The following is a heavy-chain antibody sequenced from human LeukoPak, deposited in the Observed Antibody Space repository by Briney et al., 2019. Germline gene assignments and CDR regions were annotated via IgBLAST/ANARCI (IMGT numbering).Heavy chain of an antibody. J-gene: IGHJ4*02. V-gene: IGHV3-9*03. CDR3: AKGLRGYSYGFDY. D-gene: IGHD5-18*01. Sequence: GGSLRLSCVASGFTFDDYAMHWVRQAPGKGLKGVSGISWNSGSIVYADSVKGRFTISRDNAKNSLYLQMNSLRAEDMALYYCAKGLRGYSYGFDYWGQGTLVTVSS. CDR2: ISWNSGSI. CDR1: GFTFDDYA.